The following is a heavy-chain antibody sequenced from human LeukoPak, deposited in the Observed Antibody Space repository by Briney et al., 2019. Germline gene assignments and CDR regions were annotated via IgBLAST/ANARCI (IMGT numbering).Heavy chain of an antibody. CDR3: ARVGGYSGYDPIDY. V-gene: IGHV4-59*01. D-gene: IGHD5-12*01. CDR2: IYYSGNT. J-gene: IGHJ4*02. CDR1: GGSISRYY. Sequence: SETLSLTCTVSGGSISRYYWSWIRQPPEKGLEWIGYIYYSGNTNYNPFLKSRVTISVDTSKNQFSLKLSSVTAADTAVYYCARVGGYSGYDPIDYWGQGTLVTVSS.